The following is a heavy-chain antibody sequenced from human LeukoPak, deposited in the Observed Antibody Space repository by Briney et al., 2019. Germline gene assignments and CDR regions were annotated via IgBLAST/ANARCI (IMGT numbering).Heavy chain of an antibody. CDR3: ARGRPGHYYGSGRSDY. CDR1: GGSLSGYY. CDR2: INHSGST. V-gene: IGHV4-34*01. D-gene: IGHD3-10*01. J-gene: IGHJ4*02. Sequence: SETLSLTCAVYGGSLSGYYWSWIRQPPGKGLEWIGEINHSGSTNYNPSLKSRVTISVDTSKNQFSLKLSSVTAADTAVYYCARGRPGHYYGSGRSDYWGQGTLVTVSS.